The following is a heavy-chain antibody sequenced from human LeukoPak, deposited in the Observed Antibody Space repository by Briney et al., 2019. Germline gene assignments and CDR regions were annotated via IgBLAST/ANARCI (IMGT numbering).Heavy chain of an antibody. V-gene: IGHV3-74*01. CDR2: INSDGSWT. CDR1: GNYW. J-gene: IGHJ4*02. D-gene: IGHD2/OR15-2a*01. Sequence: GGSLRLSCAASGNYWMHWVRQAPGKGLVWVSHINSDGSWTSYADSVKGRFTISKDNAKNTVYLQMNSLRAEDTAVYYCVSFYETYWGRGTLVAVSS. CDR3: VSFYETY.